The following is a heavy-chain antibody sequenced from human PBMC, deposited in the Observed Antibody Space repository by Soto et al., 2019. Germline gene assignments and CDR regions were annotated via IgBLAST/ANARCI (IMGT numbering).Heavy chain of an antibody. CDR1: GYTFTSYG. Sequence: QVQLVQSGAEVKKPGASVKVSCKASGYTFTSYGISWVRQAPGQGLEWMGWISAYNGNTNYAQKLQGRVTMTTDTPTSTAYMELRSLRSDDTAVYYCAITAGYSSGWYTFGGVTHEGGYFDYWGQGTLVTVSS. CDR3: AITAGYSSGWYTFGGVTHEGGYFDY. J-gene: IGHJ4*02. D-gene: IGHD6-19*01. CDR2: ISAYNGNT. V-gene: IGHV1-18*04.